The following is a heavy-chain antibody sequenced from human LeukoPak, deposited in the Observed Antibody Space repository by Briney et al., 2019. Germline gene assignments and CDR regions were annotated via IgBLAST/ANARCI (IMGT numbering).Heavy chain of an antibody. J-gene: IGHJ5*02. Sequence: TPSETLSLTCTVSGCSMSNYWWNWIRQPPGKGLEWIGYIYYDGSTYYNPALNSRVTISIDTSKNQFSLKLNSVTAADTAVYYCARRLCSSLTCNIGPSGNWLDPWGQGTLVTVSS. D-gene: IGHD2-2*02. CDR2: IYYDGST. V-gene: IGHV4-59*08. CDR1: GCSMSNYW. CDR3: ARRLCSSLTCNIGPSGNWLDP.